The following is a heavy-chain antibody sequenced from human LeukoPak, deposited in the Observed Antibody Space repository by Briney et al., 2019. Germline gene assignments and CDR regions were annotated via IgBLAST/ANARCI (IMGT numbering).Heavy chain of an antibody. CDR2: IHPGNTET. J-gene: IGHJ4*02. V-gene: IGHV5-51*01. CDR1: GYSFFSYL. D-gene: IGHD5-18*01. CDR3: AIHNNYAFED. Sequence: GESLKISCAASGYSFFSYLIGWVRQIPGKGLEWVAIIHPGNTETRYSPSFQGQLSISADKSISTAFLQWSSLKASDTAMYYCAIHNNYAFEDLGQGTLVAVSS.